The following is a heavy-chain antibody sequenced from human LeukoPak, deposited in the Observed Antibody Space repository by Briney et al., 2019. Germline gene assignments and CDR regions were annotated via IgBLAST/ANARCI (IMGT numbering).Heavy chain of an antibody. J-gene: IGHJ1*01. CDR2: FSGSAGIT. D-gene: IGHD2-21*02. V-gene: IGHV3-23*01. CDR3: AKGSFVVTPLPIEYFPH. CDR1: GFTFSNYA. Sequence: GGSLRLSCAASGFTFSNYAMSWVRQAPGKGLEWVASFSGSAGITNYADSVKGRFNISRDNSKNTLYLQMDNLRAEDTAVYYCAKGSFVVTPLPIEYFPHWGQGSLIIVSS.